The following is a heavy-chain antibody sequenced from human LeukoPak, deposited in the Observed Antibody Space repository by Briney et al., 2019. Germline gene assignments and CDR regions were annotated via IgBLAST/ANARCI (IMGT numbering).Heavy chain of an antibody. CDR2: IYYSGST. V-gene: IGHV4-34*01. D-gene: IGHD2-2*01. CDR1: GGSFSDYY. Sequence: SETLSLTCAVYGGSFSDYYWSWLRQPPGKGLEWIGYIYYSGSTYYNPSLKSRVTTSIDTTKNQFSLKLSAVTAADTAVYYCAREHIVVVTDAIGYWFDPWGQGTLVTVSS. J-gene: IGHJ5*02. CDR3: AREHIVVVTDAIGYWFDP.